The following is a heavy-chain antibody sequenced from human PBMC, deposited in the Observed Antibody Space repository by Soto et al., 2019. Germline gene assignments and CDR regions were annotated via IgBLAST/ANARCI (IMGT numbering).Heavy chain of an antibody. D-gene: IGHD1-26*01. CDR2: IIPIFGTA. Sequence: QVQLVQSGAEVKKPGSSVKVSCKASGGTFSSYAINWVRQAPGQGLEWMGGIIPIFGTADYAQKFQGRVTITAVESTTTAYMQLSSLRSEDTAVYYCASVAAKYYYYGMDVWGQGTTVTVSS. V-gene: IGHV1-69*12. CDR3: ASVAAKYYYYGMDV. J-gene: IGHJ6*02. CDR1: GGTFSSYA.